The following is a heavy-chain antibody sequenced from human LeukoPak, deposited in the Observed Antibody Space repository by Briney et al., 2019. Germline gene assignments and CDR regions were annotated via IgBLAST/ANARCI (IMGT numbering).Heavy chain of an antibody. CDR2: ISWNSGSI. J-gene: IGHJ2*01. D-gene: IGHD2-15*01. V-gene: IGHV3-9*01. Sequence: GRSLRLSCAASGFTFDDYAMHWVRQAPGKGLEWVSGISWNSGSIGYADSVKGRFTISRDNAKNSLYLQINSLRAEDTALYYCAKDIAGLYWYFDLWGRGTLVTVSS. CDR1: GFTFDDYA. CDR3: AKDIAGLYWYFDL.